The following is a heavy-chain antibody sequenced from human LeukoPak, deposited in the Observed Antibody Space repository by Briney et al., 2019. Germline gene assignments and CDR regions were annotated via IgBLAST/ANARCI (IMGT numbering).Heavy chain of an antibody. D-gene: IGHD2-2*01. J-gene: IGHJ4*02. CDR3: EKIPANGYYFDF. CDR2: ISGSGGST. Sequence: GGSLRLSCAASGFTFSSYAMSWVRQAPGKGLEWVSAISGSGGSTYYADSVKGRFTISRDNSKDTLYLQMNSLRAEDTAVYYCEKIPANGYYFDFWGQGALVTVSS. CDR1: GFTFSSYA. V-gene: IGHV3-23*01.